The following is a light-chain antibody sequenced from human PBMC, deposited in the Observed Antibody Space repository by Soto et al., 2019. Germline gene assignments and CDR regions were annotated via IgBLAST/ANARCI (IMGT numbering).Light chain of an antibody. V-gene: IGKV1-39*01. Sequence: DIQMTQSPSSLSASVGDRVTITCRASESISRHLNWYQQKPGKAPKLLIYAASSLQNGVPSRFSGSGSGTDFTRTISNLQPEDFATYYCQQSYSTLSISFGQGTRLEMK. CDR3: QQSYSTLSIS. J-gene: IGKJ5*01. CDR1: ESISRH. CDR2: AAS.